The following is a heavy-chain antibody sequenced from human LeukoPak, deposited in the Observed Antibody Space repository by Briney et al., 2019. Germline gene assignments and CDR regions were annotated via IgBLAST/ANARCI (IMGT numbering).Heavy chain of an antibody. J-gene: IGHJ6*02. CDR1: GFTLSSYG. CDR2: IWFDGNNK. Sequence: PGRSLRLSCAASGFTLSSYGMHWVRQAPGKGLEWVAVIWFDGNNKYYADSVKGRFTISRDNSKNTLYLQMSSLRVEDTAVYYCARDNHQLLHSYYYAMDVWGQGTSVTVSS. CDR3: ARDNHQLLHSYYYAMDV. D-gene: IGHD2-2*01. V-gene: IGHV3-33*01.